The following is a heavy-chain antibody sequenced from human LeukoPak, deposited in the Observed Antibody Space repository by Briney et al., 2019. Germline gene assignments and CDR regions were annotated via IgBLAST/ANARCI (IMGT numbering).Heavy chain of an antibody. CDR2: IYYSGST. V-gene: IGHV4-59*08. D-gene: IGHD3-3*01. CDR1: GGSISSYY. CDR3: ATLDYDFWSGPFFDY. J-gene: IGHJ4*02. Sequence: SETLSLTCTVSGGSISSYYWSWIRQPPGKGLEWIGYIYYSGSTNYNPSLKSRVTISVDTSKNQFSLKLSSVTAADTAVYYCATLDYDFWSGPFFDYWGQGTLVTVSS.